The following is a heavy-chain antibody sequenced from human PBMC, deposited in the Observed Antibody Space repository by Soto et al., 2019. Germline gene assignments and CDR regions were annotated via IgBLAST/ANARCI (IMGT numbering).Heavy chain of an antibody. CDR2: IYHDGSNK. Sequence: QPGGSVRLSCAGSGFTFSNVEMHWVRQAPGKGLEWVAVIYHDGSNKYYADSVKGRFTISRDSSKNTLYLQMDSLTVEDTAVYYCSSEQLNHLPDYYAMDVWGQGTTLTVSS. J-gene: IGHJ6*02. D-gene: IGHD6-13*01. CDR1: GFTFSNVE. V-gene: IGHV3-30*04. CDR3: SSEQLNHLPDYYAMDV.